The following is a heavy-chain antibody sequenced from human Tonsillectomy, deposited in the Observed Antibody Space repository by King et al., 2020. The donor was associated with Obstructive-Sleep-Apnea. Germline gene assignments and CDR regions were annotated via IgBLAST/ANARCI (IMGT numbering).Heavy chain of an antibody. D-gene: IGHD1-26*01. CDR2: INSDGCST. V-gene: IGHV3-74*01. CDR1: GFTFRTSW. Sequence: VQLVESGGGLVQPGGSLRLSCAASGFTFRTSWMHWVRQAPGKGLVWVSRINSDGCSTCYADFVKGRFTISRDKAKNTLYLQMNSLSAEDTAVYYCARDRGGAGPTTTDYWGQGTLVTVSS. J-gene: IGHJ4*02. CDR3: ARDRGGAGPTTTDY.